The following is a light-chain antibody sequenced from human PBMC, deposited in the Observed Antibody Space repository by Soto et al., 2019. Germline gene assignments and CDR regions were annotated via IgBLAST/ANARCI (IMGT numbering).Light chain of an antibody. CDR2: DAS. CDR3: QQYNSYS. Sequence: DIQMTPSPSTLSASVGARVTITCRASQSISSWLAWYQQKPGKAPKLLIFDASSLESGVPSRFSGSGSGTEFTPTISSLQPDDFATYYCQQYNSYSFGQGTKVDNK. CDR1: QSISSW. V-gene: IGKV1-5*01. J-gene: IGKJ1*01.